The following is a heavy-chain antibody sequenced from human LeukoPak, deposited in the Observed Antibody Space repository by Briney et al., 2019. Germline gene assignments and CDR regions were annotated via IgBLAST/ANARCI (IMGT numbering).Heavy chain of an antibody. CDR3: ARHHPAAAGYDAFDI. Sequence: SETLSLTCTVSGGSISSYYWSWIRQPPGKGLEWIGYIYTSGSTNYNPSLKSRVTISVGTSKNQFSLKLSSVTAADTAVYYCARHHPAAAGYDAFDIWGQGTMVTVSS. CDR2: IYTSGST. D-gene: IGHD6-13*01. V-gene: IGHV4-4*09. J-gene: IGHJ3*02. CDR1: GGSISSYY.